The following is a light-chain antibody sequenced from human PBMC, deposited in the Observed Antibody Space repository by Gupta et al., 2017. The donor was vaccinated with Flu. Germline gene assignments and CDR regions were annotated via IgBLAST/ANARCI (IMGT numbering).Light chain of an antibody. CDR1: GSCVGSNH. J-gene: IGLJ3*02. CDR3: AALYGTRSCGV. Sequence: TIAFAASGSCVGSNHVFSYRQHPLTTPKLLIYRNTQRPTGGPARFSGSKSGTSASLSISGRRADDDADYYSAALYGTRSCGVFGGGTKLTVL. CDR2: RNT. V-gene: IGLV1-47*01.